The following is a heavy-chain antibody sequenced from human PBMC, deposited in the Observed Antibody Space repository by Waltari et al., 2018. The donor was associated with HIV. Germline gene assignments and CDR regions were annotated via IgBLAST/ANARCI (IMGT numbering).Heavy chain of an antibody. D-gene: IGHD5-18*01. CDR1: GGHFSSYA. V-gene: IGHV1-69*04. CDR2: IIPILGIA. J-gene: IGHJ6*02. Sequence: QVQLVQSGAEVKKPGSSVKVSCKASGGHFSSYAISWVRQAPGQGLEWMGRIIPILGIANYAQKFQGRVTITADKSTSTAYMELSSLRSEDTAVYYCARQTAMVTHYYYGMDVWGQGTTVTVSS. CDR3: ARQTAMVTHYYYGMDV.